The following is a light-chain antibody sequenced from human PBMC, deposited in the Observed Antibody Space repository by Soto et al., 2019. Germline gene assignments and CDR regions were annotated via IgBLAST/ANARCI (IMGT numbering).Light chain of an antibody. CDR3: SSYTSSSTYV. CDR2: DVS. J-gene: IGLJ1*01. CDR1: SSYVGGYNY. Sequence: SALTQPASVSGSPGPAVALSCPGTSSYVGGYNYVSWYQQHPGKAPKLMVYDVSNRPSGVSNRFSGSKSGNTASLTISGLQAEDEADYYCSSYTSSSTYVFGTGTKVPVL. V-gene: IGLV2-14*01.